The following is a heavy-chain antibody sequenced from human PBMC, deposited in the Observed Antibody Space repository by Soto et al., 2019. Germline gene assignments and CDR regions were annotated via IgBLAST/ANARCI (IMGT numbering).Heavy chain of an antibody. J-gene: IGHJ6*02. CDR3: ARATRSWSGYYNGYYYGMDV. CDR1: GFTFSSYA. D-gene: IGHD3-3*01. CDR2: ISGSGGST. V-gene: IGHV3-23*01. Sequence: GGSLRLSCAASGFTFSSYAMSWVRQAPGKGLEWVSAISGSGGSTYYADSVKGRFTISRYNSKNTLYLQMNSLRAEDTAVYYCARATRSWSGYYNGYYYGMDVWGQGTTVTSP.